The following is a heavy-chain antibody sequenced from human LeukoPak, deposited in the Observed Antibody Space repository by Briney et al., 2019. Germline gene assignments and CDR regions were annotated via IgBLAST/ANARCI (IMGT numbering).Heavy chain of an antibody. V-gene: IGHV4-34*01. D-gene: IGHD6-19*01. Sequence: SETLSLTCAVYGGSFSGYYWCWMRQPPGKGLEWMGEINHSGSTNYNPSLKSRGAISVDASKNQFSLKLCSVTGAETGVEYCAGDRRRAVAPTSYFDYWGQGTLVTASS. CDR3: AGDRRRAVAPTSYFDY. J-gene: IGHJ4*02. CDR2: INHSGST. CDR1: GGSFSGYY.